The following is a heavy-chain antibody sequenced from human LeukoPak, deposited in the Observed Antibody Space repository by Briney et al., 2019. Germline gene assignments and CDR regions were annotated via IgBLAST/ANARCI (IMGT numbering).Heavy chain of an antibody. CDR3: ARAVHCSGGSCYFDY. Sequence: SETVSLTCTVSGGSISSYSWSWIRQPAGKGLEWIGRIYTSGSTKYNPSLTSRVTMSVDTSKNQFSLKLRSVTAADTAVYYCARAVHCSGGSCYFDYWGQGTLVTVSS. J-gene: IGHJ4*02. V-gene: IGHV4-4*07. D-gene: IGHD2-15*01. CDR2: IYTSGST. CDR1: GGSISSYS.